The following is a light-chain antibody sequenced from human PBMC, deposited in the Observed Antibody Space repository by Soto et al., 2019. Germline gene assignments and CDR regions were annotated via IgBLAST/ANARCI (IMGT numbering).Light chain of an antibody. CDR1: SSDVGGYNY. CDR2: DVS. J-gene: IGLJ2*01. CDR3: SSYTSSRTRV. Sequence: QSALTQPASVSGSPGQSITISCTGTSSDVGGYNYVSWYQQHPGKAPKLMIYDVSNRPSGVSNRFSGSKSGNTASLTISGLQAEDEADYYCSSYTSSRTRVFGGGTQLTVI. V-gene: IGLV2-14*01.